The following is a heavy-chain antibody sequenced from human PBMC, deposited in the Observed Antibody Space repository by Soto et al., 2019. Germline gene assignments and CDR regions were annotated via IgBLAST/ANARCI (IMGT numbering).Heavy chain of an antibody. D-gene: IGHD3-22*01. CDR3: ARALRPRNYYDSSGPDAFDI. CDR2: IYSAGST. J-gene: IGHJ3*02. CDR1: GLTVSRTQ. V-gene: IGHV3-53*01. Sequence: GGSLRLSCAVSGLTVSRTQMSWVRQAPGKGLQWVSVIYSAGSTYYANAVKGRFTISRDISENKIFLELNGLTVDDTAVYYCARALRPRNYYDSSGPDAFDIWGQGTMVTVSS.